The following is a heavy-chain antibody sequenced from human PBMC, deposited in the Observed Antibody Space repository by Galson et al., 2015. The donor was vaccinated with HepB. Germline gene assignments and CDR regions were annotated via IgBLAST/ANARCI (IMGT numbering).Heavy chain of an antibody. D-gene: IGHD6-13*01. CDR1: GGSFSGYY. CDR3: ARRKRAAAVSDFDY. J-gene: IGHJ4*02. Sequence: ETLSLTCAVFGGSFSGYYWSWIRQPPGKGLGGIGEVHHSGSTNYNPSLKSRVNISVDKSKNQFSLKLSSVTAADTAVYYCARRKRAAAVSDFDYWGQGTLISVSS. V-gene: IGHV4-34*01. CDR2: VHHSGST.